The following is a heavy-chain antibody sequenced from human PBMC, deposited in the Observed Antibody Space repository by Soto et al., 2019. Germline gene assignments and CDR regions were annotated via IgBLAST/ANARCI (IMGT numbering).Heavy chain of an antibody. CDR3: ARVQNDYGDYDFDY. CDR1: GGSFSGYY. J-gene: IGHJ4*02. V-gene: IGHV4-34*01. Sequence: SETLSLTCAVYGGSFSGYYWSWIRQPPGKGLEWIGEINHSGSTNYNPSLKSRVTISVDTSKNQFSLKLSSVTAADTAVYYCARVQNDYGDYDFDYWGQGTLVTVSS. CDR2: INHSGST. D-gene: IGHD4-17*01.